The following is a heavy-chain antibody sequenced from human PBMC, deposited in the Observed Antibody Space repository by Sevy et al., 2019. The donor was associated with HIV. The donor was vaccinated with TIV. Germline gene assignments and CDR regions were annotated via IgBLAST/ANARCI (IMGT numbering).Heavy chain of an antibody. D-gene: IGHD2-15*01. V-gene: IGHV3-30-3*01. CDR3: ARDRQYCRGGTCYRTGYFDY. Sequence: GGSLRLSCAASGFTFSSYAMHWVRQAPGEGLEWVAVISDDGSNKYYADSVKGRFTISRDNSKNTLYLQMSGLRAEDTAMFYCARDRQYCRGGTCYRTGYFDYWGQGTLVTVSS. CDR2: ISDDGSNK. J-gene: IGHJ4*02. CDR1: GFTFSSYA.